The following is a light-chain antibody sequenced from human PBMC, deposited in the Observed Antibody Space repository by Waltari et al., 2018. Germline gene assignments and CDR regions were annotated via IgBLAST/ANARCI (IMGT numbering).Light chain of an antibody. Sequence: EIVMTQSRDSLAVSLGERAPIKGKCSQSVLYSSNNKNYLAWYQQKPGQPPKLLIYWASTRSSGVPDRFSGSGSGTDFTLTISSLQAEDVAVYYCQQYYSTPRTFGQGTKVEIK. J-gene: IGKJ1*01. V-gene: IGKV4-1*01. CDR3: QQYYSTPRT. CDR2: WAS. CDR1: QSVLYSSNNKNY.